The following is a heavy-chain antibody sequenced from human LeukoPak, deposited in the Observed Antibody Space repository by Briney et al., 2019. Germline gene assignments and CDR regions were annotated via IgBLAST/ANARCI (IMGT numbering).Heavy chain of an antibody. J-gene: IGHJ6*03. D-gene: IGHD3-10*01. CDR2: MNPNSGNT. V-gene: IGHV1-8*03. Sequence: ASVKVSCKASGYTFTSYDINWVRQATGQGLEWMGWMNPNSGNTGYAQKFQGRVTITRNTSISTAYMELSSLRSEDTAVYYRARLGWFGEYYYYYYYMDVWGKGTTVTVSS. CDR1: GYTFTSYD. CDR3: ARLGWFGEYYYYYYYMDV.